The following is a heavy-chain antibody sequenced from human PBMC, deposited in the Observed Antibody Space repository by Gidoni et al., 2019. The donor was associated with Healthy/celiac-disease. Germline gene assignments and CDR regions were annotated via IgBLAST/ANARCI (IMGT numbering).Heavy chain of an antibody. CDR1: AGTLSSYA. D-gene: IGHD3-10*01. V-gene: IGHV1-69*01. Sequence: QVQPVPSGAEVKKPGSSVKLSCKASAGTLSSYAISWVRQAPGQGLEWMGGIIPIFGTANYAQKFQGRVTITADESTSTAYMELSSLRSEDTAVYYCASGTAVRGVISSGYWGQGTLVTVSS. CDR2: IIPIFGTA. J-gene: IGHJ4*02. CDR3: ASGTAVRGVISSGY.